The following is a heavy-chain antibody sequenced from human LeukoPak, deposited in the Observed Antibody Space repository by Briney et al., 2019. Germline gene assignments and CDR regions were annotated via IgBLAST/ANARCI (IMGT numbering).Heavy chain of an antibody. CDR1: GYTFTSYY. Sequence: ASVKVSCKASGYTFTSYYMHWVRQAPGQGLEWMGWINPNSGGTNYAQKFQGWVTMTRDTSISTAYMELSRLRSDDTAVYYCARTTYYYDSSGYYYYYYGMDVWGQGTTVTVSS. J-gene: IGHJ6*02. D-gene: IGHD3-22*01. CDR3: ARTTYYYDSSGYYYYYYGMDV. CDR2: INPNSGGT. V-gene: IGHV1-2*04.